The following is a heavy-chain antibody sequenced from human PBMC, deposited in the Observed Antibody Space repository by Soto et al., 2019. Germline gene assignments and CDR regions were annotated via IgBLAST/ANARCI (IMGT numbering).Heavy chain of an antibody. Sequence: QVQLVESGGGVVQPGRSLRLSCAASGFTFSSYGMHWVRQAPGKGLEWVAVMSYDGSKKYQADSVKGRFTISRDNSKNPIYLQMNSLRAEDTAVYYCAKTLYSHDYYYGMDVWGQGTTVTVAS. J-gene: IGHJ6*02. CDR3: AKTLYSHDYYYGMDV. D-gene: IGHD2-8*01. CDR1: GFTFSSYG. V-gene: IGHV3-30*18. CDR2: MSYDGSKK.